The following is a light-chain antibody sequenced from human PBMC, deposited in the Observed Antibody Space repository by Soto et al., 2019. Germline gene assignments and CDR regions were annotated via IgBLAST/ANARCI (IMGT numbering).Light chain of an antibody. V-gene: IGKV3-20*01. CDR3: QQYGSSPT. CDR1: QSVSSSY. CDR2: GAS. Sequence: EIVMTHSPATLSVSPGERATLSCRSSQSVSSSYLAWYQQKPGQAPRLLIYGASSRATGIPDRFSGSGSGTDFTLTISRLEPEDFAVYYCQQYGSSPTFGGGTKV. J-gene: IGKJ4*01.